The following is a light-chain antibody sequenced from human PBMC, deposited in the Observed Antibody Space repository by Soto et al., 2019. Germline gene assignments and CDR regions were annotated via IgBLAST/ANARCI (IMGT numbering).Light chain of an antibody. CDR3: QQYDNWPPAT. CDR1: QSVSSN. J-gene: IGKJ5*01. V-gene: IGKV3-15*01. CDR2: GAS. Sequence: EIVITQSPATVSVSPGERASLSCRASQSVSSNLAWYQQKPGQAPRLLIYGASTRATGIPARFSGSGSGTEFTLTISSLQSEDFEIYYCQQYDNWPPATFGQGTRLRL.